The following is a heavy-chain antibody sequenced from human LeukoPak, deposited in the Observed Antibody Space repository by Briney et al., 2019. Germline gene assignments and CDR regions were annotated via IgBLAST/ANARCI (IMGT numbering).Heavy chain of an antibody. Sequence: GGSLRLSCAASGFTFSSYGMHWVRQAPGKGLEWLAVISYDGTNKYYADSVEGRFTISRDNSKNTLYLQMNSLRAEDTAVYYCARGYTNAFDIWGQGTMVTVSS. CDR3: ARGYTNAFDI. V-gene: IGHV3-30*19. D-gene: IGHD1-14*01. CDR2: ISYDGTNK. J-gene: IGHJ3*02. CDR1: GFTFSSYG.